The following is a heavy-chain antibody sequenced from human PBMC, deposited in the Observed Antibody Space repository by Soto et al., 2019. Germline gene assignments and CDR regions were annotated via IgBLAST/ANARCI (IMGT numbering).Heavy chain of an antibody. CDR1: GGTFANFI. Sequence: SVKVSCKASGGTFANFIMNWVRQTPGQGLEWMGGIVPMLGTPTYAEKFQGRVTISATGTTSTAYMEWTSLRSEDTAIYYCARNGTYGSSLSPYSGMDVWGQGTTVTVSS. CDR2: IVPMLGTP. CDR3: ARNGTYGSSLSPYSGMDV. D-gene: IGHD3-10*01. J-gene: IGHJ6*02. V-gene: IGHV1-69*13.